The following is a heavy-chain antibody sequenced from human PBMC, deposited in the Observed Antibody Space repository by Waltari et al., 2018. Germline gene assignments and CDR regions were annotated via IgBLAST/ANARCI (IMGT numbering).Heavy chain of an antibody. CDR3: ARGQVKYDFQY. Sequence: QVQLQESGPGLVKPSETLSLTCAVSGYSISSGYYWGWIRQPPGKGLAWIGSIYHSGSTYYNPSLKSRVTISVDTSKNQFSLKLSSVTAADTAVYYCARGQVKYDFQYWGQGTLVTVSS. J-gene: IGHJ4*02. D-gene: IGHD3-3*01. V-gene: IGHV4-38-2*01. CDR2: IYHSGST. CDR1: GYSISSGYY.